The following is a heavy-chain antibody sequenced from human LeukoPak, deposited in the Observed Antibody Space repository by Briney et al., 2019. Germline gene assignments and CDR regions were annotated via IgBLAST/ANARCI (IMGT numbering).Heavy chain of an antibody. Sequence: PGRSLRLSCAASGFTFSSYGMHWVRQAPGKGLEWVAVIWYDGSNKYYADSVKGRFTISRDNSKNTLYLQMNSLRAEDTAVYYCAKVYCSSTSCYYYGMDVWGQGTTVTVSS. CDR1: GFTFSSYG. D-gene: IGHD2-2*01. CDR3: AKVYCSSTSCYYYGMDV. CDR2: IWYDGSNK. V-gene: IGHV3-33*06. J-gene: IGHJ6*02.